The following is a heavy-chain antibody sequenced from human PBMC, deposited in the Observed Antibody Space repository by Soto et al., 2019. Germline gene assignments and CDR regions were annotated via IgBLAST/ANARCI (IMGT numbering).Heavy chain of an antibody. Sequence: QLQLQESGPGLVKPSETLSLTCTVSGGSISSSSYYWGWIRQPPGNGLEWIGSIYYSGSTYYNPSLKSRVTISVDTSKNQFSLKLSSVTAADTAVYYCARLSQGSGSYLSLSFDAAWDYGMDVWGQGTTVTVSS. CDR2: IYYSGST. J-gene: IGHJ6*02. CDR1: GGSISSSSYY. CDR3: ARLSQGSGSYLSLSFDAAWDYGMDV. V-gene: IGHV4-39*01. D-gene: IGHD3-10*01.